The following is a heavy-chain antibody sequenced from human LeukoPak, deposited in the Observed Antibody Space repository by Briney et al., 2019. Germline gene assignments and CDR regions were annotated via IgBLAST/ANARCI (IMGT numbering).Heavy chain of an antibody. D-gene: IGHD2-15*01. CDR3: ASATELGYCSGGGCYVSRPIYQFDP. J-gene: IGHJ5*02. CDR1: GGTFSSYA. Sequence: SVKVSCKASGGTFSSYAISWVRQAPGQGLEWMGGIIPIFGTANYAQKFQGRVTITADESTSTAYMELSSLRSEDTAVYYCASATELGYCSGGGCYVSRPIYQFDPWGQGTLVTVSS. CDR2: IIPIFGTA. V-gene: IGHV1-69*13.